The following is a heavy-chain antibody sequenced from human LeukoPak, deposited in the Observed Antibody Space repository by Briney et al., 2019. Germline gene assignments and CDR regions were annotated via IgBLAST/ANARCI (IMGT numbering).Heavy chain of an antibody. CDR2: ISSSGSTI. D-gene: IGHD3-22*01. V-gene: IGHV3-11*01. CDR1: GFTFSDYY. CDR3: ARDPPYYYDSRYFQH. J-gene: IGHJ1*01. Sequence: GGSLRLSCAASGFTFSDYYMSWIRQAPGKGLEWVSYISSSGSTIYYADSVKGRFTIPRDNAKNSLYLQMNSLRAEDTAVYYCARDPPYYYDSRYFQHWGQGTLVTVSS.